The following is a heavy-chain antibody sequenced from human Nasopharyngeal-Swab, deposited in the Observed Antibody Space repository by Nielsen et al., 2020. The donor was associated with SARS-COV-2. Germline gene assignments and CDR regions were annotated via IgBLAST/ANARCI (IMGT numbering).Heavy chain of an antibody. J-gene: IGHJ6*03. D-gene: IGHD3-9*01. CDR2: IYYSGST. Sequence: CQAAGRGVEWIGYIYYSGSTNYNPSLKSRVTISVDTSKNQFSLKLSSVTAADTAVYYCARDLGGYDILTGYYHYYYYMDVWGKGTTVTVSS. CDR3: ARDLGGYDILTGYYHYYYYMDV. V-gene: IGHV4-59*01.